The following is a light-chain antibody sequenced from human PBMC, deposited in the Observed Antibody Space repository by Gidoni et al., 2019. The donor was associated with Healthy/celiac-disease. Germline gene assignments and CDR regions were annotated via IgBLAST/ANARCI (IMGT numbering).Light chain of an antibody. CDR1: QDISNY. CDR3: QQYDNLLT. V-gene: IGKV1-33*01. CDR2: DAS. J-gene: IGKJ4*01. Sequence: DIQMTQSPSSLSASVGDRVTITCQASQDISNYLNWYQQKPGKAPKLLIYDASNLETGVPSRFSGSGSGTDFTFTISSLQPEDIATYYCQQYDNLLTSXGXTKVEIK.